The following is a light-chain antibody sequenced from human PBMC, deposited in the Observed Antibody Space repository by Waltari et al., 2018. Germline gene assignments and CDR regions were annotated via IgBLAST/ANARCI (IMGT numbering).Light chain of an antibody. CDR3: SSYGGSNNLV. CDR2: EVS. V-gene: IGLV2-8*01. Sequence: QSALTQPPSASGSPGQSVTISCPGTSSHVGGYNYVSWYQPHPAKAPNVMIYEVSKRPSGVPDRFSGSKSGNTASLTVSGVQAEDEADYYCSSYGGSNNLVFGGGTKLTVL. J-gene: IGLJ3*02. CDR1: SSHVGGYNY.